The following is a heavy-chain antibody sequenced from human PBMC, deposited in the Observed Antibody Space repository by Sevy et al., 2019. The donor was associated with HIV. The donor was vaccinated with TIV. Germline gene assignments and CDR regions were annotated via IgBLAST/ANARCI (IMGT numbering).Heavy chain of an antibody. V-gene: IGHV3-23*01. CDR3: ATDRISDWFFDS. CDR2: IGGSGGST. J-gene: IGHJ4*02. CDR1: GFTFTDYV. D-gene: IGHD3-9*01. Sequence: GGSLRLSCTASGFTFTDYVMYWVRQAPGRGLEWVSSIGGSGGSTHYADSVKGRFTISKDNSKNTLYLQMNSLRAEDTAVYYCATDRISDWFFDSWGQGTLVTVSS.